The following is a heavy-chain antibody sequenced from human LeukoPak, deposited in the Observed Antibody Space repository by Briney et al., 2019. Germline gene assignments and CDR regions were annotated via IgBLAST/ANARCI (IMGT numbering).Heavy chain of an antibody. D-gene: IGHD2-15*01. J-gene: IGHJ4*02. CDR3: ARKVYSFDVFDY. Sequence: SETLSLTCTVSGGSISSYFWSWIRQPPGKALEWIGYIFHSGTANYHPSLKSRVTISIDTSENQFSLKLSSVTAADTAMYYCARKVYSFDVFDYWGQGTLVTVSS. V-gene: IGHV4-59*01. CDR2: IFHSGTA. CDR1: GGSISSYF.